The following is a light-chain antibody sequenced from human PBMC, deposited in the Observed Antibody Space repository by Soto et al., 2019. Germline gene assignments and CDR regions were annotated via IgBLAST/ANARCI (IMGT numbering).Light chain of an antibody. CDR1: QSVRSTF. CDR2: GAS. J-gene: IGKJ5*01. CDR3: QQRSNRPLT. Sequence: VLPQSPDTLSLSPGDRATLSCRASQSVRSTFLAWYQQKPGQAPRLLIYGASNRAAGIPERFSGSASGTEFTLTISRLEPDDSAVYYCQQRSNRPLTFGQGTRLEIK. V-gene: IGKV3D-20*02.